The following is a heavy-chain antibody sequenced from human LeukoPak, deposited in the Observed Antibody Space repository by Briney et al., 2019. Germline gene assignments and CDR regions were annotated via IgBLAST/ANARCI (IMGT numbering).Heavy chain of an antibody. CDR3: ARHVAIFGVVLYAFDI. CDR1: GGSISSSSYY. J-gene: IGHJ3*02. CDR2: IYYSGST. D-gene: IGHD3-3*01. Sequence: SETLSLTCTVSGGSISSSSYYWGWIRQPPGKGLEWIGSIYYSGSTYYNPSLKGRVTISVDTSKNQFSLKLSSVTAADTAVYYCARHVAIFGVVLYAFDIWGQGTMVTVSS. V-gene: IGHV4-39*01.